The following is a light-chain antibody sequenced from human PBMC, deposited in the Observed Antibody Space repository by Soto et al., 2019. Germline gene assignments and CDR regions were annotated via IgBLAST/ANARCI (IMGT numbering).Light chain of an antibody. V-gene: IGKV3-20*01. J-gene: IGKJ1*01. CDR3: QQYGSSPPT. CDR1: QSVSSNY. CDR2: GAS. Sequence: EIVLTQSPGTLSLSPGERATLSCRASQSVSSNYLAWYQRKPGQAPRLLIYGASSRAIDIHNRFSGSGSGTDFTLTITRLEPEGFAVYYCQQYGSSPPTFGQGTKVEI.